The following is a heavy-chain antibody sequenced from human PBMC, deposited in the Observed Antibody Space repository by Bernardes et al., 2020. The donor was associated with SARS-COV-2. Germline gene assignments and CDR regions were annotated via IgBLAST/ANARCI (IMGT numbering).Heavy chain of an antibody. Sequence: SETLSLTCTVSGGSISSYYWSWIRQPPGKGLEWIGHIYYSGSTNYNPSLKSRVTISVDMSKNQFSLKLSSVTAADTAVYYCARGGSSWYGLDSYYALDVWGQGTTVTVSS. CDR2: IYYSGST. CDR1: GGSISSYY. J-gene: IGHJ6*02. CDR3: ARGGSSWYGLDSYYALDV. V-gene: IGHV4-59*01. D-gene: IGHD6-13*01.